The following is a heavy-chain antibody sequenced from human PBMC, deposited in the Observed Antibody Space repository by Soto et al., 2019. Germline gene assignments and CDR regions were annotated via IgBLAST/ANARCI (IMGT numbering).Heavy chain of an antibody. Sequence: QVQLVESGGGVVQPGRSLRLSCAASGFTFSSYGMHWVRQAPGKGLEWVAVIWYDGSNKYYADSVKGRFTISRDNSKNTLYLQMNSLRAADTAVYYCARDGGGSGWYGDFDYWGQGTLVTVSS. J-gene: IGHJ4*02. CDR1: GFTFSSYG. CDR3: ARDGGGSGWYGDFDY. V-gene: IGHV3-33*01. CDR2: IWYDGSNK. D-gene: IGHD6-19*01.